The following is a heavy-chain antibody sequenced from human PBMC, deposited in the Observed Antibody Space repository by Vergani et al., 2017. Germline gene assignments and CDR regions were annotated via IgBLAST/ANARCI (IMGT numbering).Heavy chain of an antibody. V-gene: IGHV3-72*01. CDR2: TRNKANSYTT. Sequence: EVQLVESGGGLVQPGGSLRLSCAASRFTFSDHYMDWVRQAPGKGLEWVGRTRNKANSYTTEYAASVKGRSTNSRDDSKNSRYLKMNSMKTEDTAVYYCAIEMKDSSGYYPPYYYYYYMDVWGKGTTVTVSS. CDR3: AIEMKDSSGYYPPYYYYYYMDV. D-gene: IGHD3-22*01. J-gene: IGHJ6*03. CDR1: RFTFSDHY.